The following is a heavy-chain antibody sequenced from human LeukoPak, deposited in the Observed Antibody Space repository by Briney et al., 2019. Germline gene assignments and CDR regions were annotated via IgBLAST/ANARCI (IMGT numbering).Heavy chain of an antibody. CDR1: GFTFSSFA. CDR3: ARDASPAAIPSSFDY. J-gene: IGHJ4*02. Sequence: VGSLRLSCEASGFTFSSFAMSCVRQAPGQVLEWVSAISGSGGSTYYADSVRGRFIISRNNSKNTLYLPMNSLRAEDTAVYYCARDASPAAIPSSFDYWGQGTLVTVSS. CDR2: ISGSGGST. D-gene: IGHD2-2*02. V-gene: IGHV3-23*01.